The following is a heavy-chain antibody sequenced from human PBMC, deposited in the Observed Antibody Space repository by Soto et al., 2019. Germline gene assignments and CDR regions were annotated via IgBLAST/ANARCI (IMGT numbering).Heavy chain of an antibody. D-gene: IGHD2-15*01. V-gene: IGHV4-59*12. CDR1: GGSISSYY. CDR2: IYYSGST. J-gene: IGHJ4*02. Sequence: SETLALTCTVSGGSISSYYWSWIRQPPGKGLEWIGYIYYSGSTNYNPSLKSRVTISVDTSKNQFSLKLSSVTAADTAVYYCARAAPRYCSGGSCYSGRDSWGQGTLVTVS. CDR3: ARAAPRYCSGGSCYSGRDS.